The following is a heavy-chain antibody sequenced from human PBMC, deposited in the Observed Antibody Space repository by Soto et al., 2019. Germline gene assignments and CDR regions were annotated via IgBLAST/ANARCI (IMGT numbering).Heavy chain of an antibody. CDR2: ISGSGDTT. CDR1: GFTFNSYA. D-gene: IGHD4-4*01. V-gene: IGHV3-23*01. J-gene: IGHJ4*02. Sequence: DVQVLESGGGLVKPGGSLRLSCAASGFTFNSYAMSWVRQAPGKGLEWVSVISGSGDTTYYADSVKGRFTISRDNLKYTLHLQMNSLRADDTAVYYCAKDGSDSNGYQRDWGQGTLVTVSS. CDR3: AKDGSDSNGYQRD.